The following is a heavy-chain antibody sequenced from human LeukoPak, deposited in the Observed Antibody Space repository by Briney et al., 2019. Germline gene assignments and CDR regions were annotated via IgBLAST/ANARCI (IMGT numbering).Heavy chain of an antibody. CDR2: ISWDGGST. CDR1: GFTFDDYA. J-gene: IGHJ5*02. V-gene: IGHV3-43D*03. Sequence: GGSLRLSCAASGFTFDDYAMHWVRQAPGKGLEWVSLISWDGGSTYYADSVKGRFTISRDNSKNSLYLQMNSLRAEDTALYYCAKNIGEEDGSGWSGFHHWGQGTLVTVSS. D-gene: IGHD6-19*01. CDR3: AKNIGEEDGSGWSGFHH.